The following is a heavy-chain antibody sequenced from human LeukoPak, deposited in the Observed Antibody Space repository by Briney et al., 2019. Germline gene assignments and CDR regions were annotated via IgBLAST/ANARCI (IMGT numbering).Heavy chain of an antibody. Sequence: ASVKVSCKASGYTFTSYYMHWVRQAPGQGLEWMGIINPSGGSTSYAQKFQGRVTMTRDTSASTVYMELSSLRSEDTAVYYCATAPVLLYYFDYWGQGTLVTVPS. CDR2: INPSGGST. CDR3: ATAPVLLYYFDY. CDR1: GYTFTSYY. V-gene: IGHV1-46*01. D-gene: IGHD3-10*01. J-gene: IGHJ4*02.